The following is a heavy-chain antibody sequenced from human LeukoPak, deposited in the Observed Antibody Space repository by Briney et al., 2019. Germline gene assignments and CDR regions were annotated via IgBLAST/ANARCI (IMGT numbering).Heavy chain of an antibody. V-gene: IGHV3-9*01. CDR3: ARDFLRITL. CDR1: GFTFYDYA. D-gene: IGHD3-10*01. Sequence: PGGSLRLSCAASGFTFYDYAMHWVRQAPGKGLEWVSGISWNSGSIGYADSVKGRFTISRDNAKNSLYLQMNSLRAEDTAVYYCARDFLRITLWGKGTTVTISS. J-gene: IGHJ6*04. CDR2: ISWNSGSI.